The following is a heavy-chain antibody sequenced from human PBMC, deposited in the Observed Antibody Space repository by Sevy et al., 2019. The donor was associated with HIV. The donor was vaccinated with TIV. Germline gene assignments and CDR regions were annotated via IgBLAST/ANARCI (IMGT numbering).Heavy chain of an antibody. Sequence: SESLSLTCTVSGGSISSSSYYWGWIRQPPGNGLEWIGSIYYSGSTYYNPSLKSRVTISVDTSKNQFSLKLSSVTAAETAVYHCARQGAVAVRFDYWGQGTLVVVSS. CDR3: ARQGAVAVRFDY. V-gene: IGHV4-39*01. CDR1: GGSISSSSYY. CDR2: IYYSGST. J-gene: IGHJ4*02. D-gene: IGHD6-19*01.